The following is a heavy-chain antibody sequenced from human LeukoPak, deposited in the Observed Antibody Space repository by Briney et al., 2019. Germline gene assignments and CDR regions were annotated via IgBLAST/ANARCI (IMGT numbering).Heavy chain of an antibody. J-gene: IGHJ5*02. CDR2: INHSGST. V-gene: IGHV4-34*01. Sequence: SETLSLTCAVYGGSFSGYYWSWICQPPGKGLEWIGEINHSGSTNYNPSLKSRVTISVDTSKNQFSLKLSSVTAADTAVYYCARSFALAGSGSYEFDPWGQGTLVTVSS. CDR1: GGSFSGYY. D-gene: IGHD3-10*01. CDR3: ARSFALAGSGSYEFDP.